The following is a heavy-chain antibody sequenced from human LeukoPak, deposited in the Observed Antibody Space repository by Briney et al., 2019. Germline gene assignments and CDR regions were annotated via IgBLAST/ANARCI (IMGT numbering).Heavy chain of an antibody. CDR2: ISGSGGST. Sequence: GGSLRLYCAASGFTFSSYAMSWVRQAPGKGLEWVSAISGSGGSTYYADSVKGRFTISRDNSKNTLYLQMNSLRAEDTAVYYCAKSPYGSSWYNWFDPWGQGTLVTVSS. J-gene: IGHJ5*02. D-gene: IGHD6-13*01. V-gene: IGHV3-23*01. CDR1: GFTFSSYA. CDR3: AKSPYGSSWYNWFDP.